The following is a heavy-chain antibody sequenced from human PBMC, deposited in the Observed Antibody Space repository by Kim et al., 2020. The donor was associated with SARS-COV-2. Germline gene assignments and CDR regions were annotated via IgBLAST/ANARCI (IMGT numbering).Heavy chain of an antibody. Sequence: SETLSLTCTVSGGSISSSSYYWGWIRQPPGKGLEWIGSIYYSGSTYYNPSLKSRVTISVDTSKNQFSPKLSSVTAADTAVYYCARRGLRGYSGYDVGTDRYGMDVWGQGTTVTVSS. J-gene: IGHJ6*02. CDR1: GGSISSSSYY. CDR3: ARRGLRGYSGYDVGTDRYGMDV. V-gene: IGHV4-39*01. CDR2: IYYSGST. D-gene: IGHD5-12*01.